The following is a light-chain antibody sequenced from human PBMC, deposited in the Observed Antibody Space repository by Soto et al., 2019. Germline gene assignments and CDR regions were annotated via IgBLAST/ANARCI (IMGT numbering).Light chain of an antibody. CDR3: QQYYSTWT. Sequence: EIVLTQSPGTLSLSTGERATLSCRASQSVSSSYLAWYQQKPGQAPRLLIYSASTRATGIPARFSGSGSGTEFTLTISSLQAQDVAVYYCQQYYSTWTFGQGTKVDIK. J-gene: IGKJ1*01. V-gene: IGKV3-20*01. CDR2: SAS. CDR1: QSVSSSY.